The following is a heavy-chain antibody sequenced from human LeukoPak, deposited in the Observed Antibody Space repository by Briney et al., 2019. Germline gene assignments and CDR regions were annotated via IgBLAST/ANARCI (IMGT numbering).Heavy chain of an antibody. D-gene: IGHD2-2*01. Sequence: GESLKISCKGSGYSFTSYWIGWVRQMPGKGLEWMGIIYPGDSDTRYSPSFQGQVTISADKSISTAYLQWSSLKASDTATYYCARQTYCSSTSCQGWFDPWGQGTLVTVSS. V-gene: IGHV5-51*01. J-gene: IGHJ5*02. CDR2: IYPGDSDT. CDR1: GYSFTSYW. CDR3: ARQTYCSSTSCQGWFDP.